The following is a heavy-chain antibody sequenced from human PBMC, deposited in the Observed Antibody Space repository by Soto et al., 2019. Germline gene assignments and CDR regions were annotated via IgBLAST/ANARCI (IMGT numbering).Heavy chain of an antibody. V-gene: IGHV1-69*01. CDR1: GGTFSSYA. CDR3: ARGWGTGYSSSWTKNGYYYYGMDV. Sequence: QVQLVQSGAEVKKPGSSVKVSCKASGGTFSSYAISWVRQAPGQGLEWMGGIIPIFGTANYAQKFQGRVTITADESTSTAYMELSSLRSEDTAVYYCARGWGTGYSSSWTKNGYYYYGMDVWGQGTTVTVSS. D-gene: IGHD6-13*01. J-gene: IGHJ6*02. CDR2: IIPIFGTA.